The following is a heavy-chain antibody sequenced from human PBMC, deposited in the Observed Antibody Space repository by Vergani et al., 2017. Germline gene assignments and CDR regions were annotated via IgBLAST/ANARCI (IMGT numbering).Heavy chain of an antibody. CDR3: ARGGAPDPDTAMAQYFDY. Sequence: EVQLVESGGGLVKPGGSLRLSCAASGFTFSSYSMNWVRQAPGKGLEWVSSISSSSSYIYYADSVKGRFTISRDNAKNSLYLQMNSLRAADTAVYYCARGGAPDPDTAMAQYFDYWGQGTLVTVSS. CDR1: GFTFSSYS. CDR2: ISSSSSYI. J-gene: IGHJ4*02. D-gene: IGHD5-18*01. V-gene: IGHV3-21*01.